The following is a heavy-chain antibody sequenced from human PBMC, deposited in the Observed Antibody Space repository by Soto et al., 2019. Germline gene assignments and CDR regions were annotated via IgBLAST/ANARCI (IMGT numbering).Heavy chain of an antibody. Sequence: GGSLRLSCAASGFTFSSYGMHWVRQAPGKGLEWVAVISYDGSNKYYADSVKGRFTISRDNSKNTLYLQMNSLRAEDTAVYYCAKALRGIAAALDYWGQGTLVTVSS. CDR1: GFTFSSYG. CDR3: AKALRGIAAALDY. V-gene: IGHV3-30*18. J-gene: IGHJ4*02. D-gene: IGHD6-13*01. CDR2: ISYDGSNK.